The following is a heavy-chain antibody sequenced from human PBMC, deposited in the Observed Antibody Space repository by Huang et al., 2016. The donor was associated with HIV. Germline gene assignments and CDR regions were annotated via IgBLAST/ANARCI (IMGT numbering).Heavy chain of an antibody. CDR2: FDPEIGET. J-gene: IGHJ4*02. D-gene: IGHD3-9*01. CDR3: ATGFDVFFDF. V-gene: IGHV1-24*01. CDR1: EYTLTALS. Sequence: QVQLVQSRAEVKKPGASVKVSCKVSEYTLTALSIHWVRQPTGKGLEWMGGFDPEIGETIYAQKFQGRVTMTEDTSTETAFMELSGLRPEDTAVYYCATGFDVFFDFWGQGTLVTVSS.